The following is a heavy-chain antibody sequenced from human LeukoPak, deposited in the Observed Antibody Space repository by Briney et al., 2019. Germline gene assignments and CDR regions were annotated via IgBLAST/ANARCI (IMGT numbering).Heavy chain of an antibody. D-gene: IGHD4-17*01. CDR1: GFTFSSYA. V-gene: IGHV3-23*01. CDR3: ARASPGDYYYYMDV. Sequence: GGSLRLSCAASGFTFSSYAMSWVRQAPGKGLEWVSAISGSGGGTYYADSVKGRFTISRDNSKNTLYLQMNSLRAEDTAVYYCARASPGDYYYYMDVWGKGTTVTVSS. J-gene: IGHJ6*03. CDR2: ISGSGGGT.